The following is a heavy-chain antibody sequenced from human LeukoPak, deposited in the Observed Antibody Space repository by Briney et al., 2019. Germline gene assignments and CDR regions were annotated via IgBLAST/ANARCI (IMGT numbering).Heavy chain of an antibody. Sequence: GGSLRLSCAASGFTFSNYAMSWVRQAPGKGLEWVSAITGSGGNTYYADSVKSRFTISRDNSKNTVFLQMNSLRAEDTAVYYCAKWGDYDVLTGYYVSDYWGQGILVTVSS. CDR2: ITGSGGNT. V-gene: IGHV3-23*01. D-gene: IGHD3-9*01. CDR3: AKWGDYDVLTGYYVSDY. CDR1: GFTFSNYA. J-gene: IGHJ4*02.